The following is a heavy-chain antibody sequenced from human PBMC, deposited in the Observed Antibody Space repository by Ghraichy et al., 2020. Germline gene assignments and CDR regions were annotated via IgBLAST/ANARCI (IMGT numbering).Heavy chain of an antibody. D-gene: IGHD2-21*01. CDR1: GFIFGTYA. CDR3: AKESPYCGGDCRSLHDY. Sequence: GGSLRLSCAASGFIFGTYAISWVRQSPGKGLQWVSAINGPGGGDDSTYYADSVKGRFTISRDNAKNMLYLQMNSLRAEDTAVYYCAKESPYCGGDCRSLHDYWGQGTVVTVSS. CDR2: INGPGGGDDST. V-gene: IGHV3-23*01. J-gene: IGHJ4*02.